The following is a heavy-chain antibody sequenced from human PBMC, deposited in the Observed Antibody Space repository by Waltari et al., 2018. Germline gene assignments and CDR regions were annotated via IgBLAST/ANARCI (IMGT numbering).Heavy chain of an antibody. J-gene: IGHJ4*02. V-gene: IGHV4-34*01. CDR2: INHSGST. D-gene: IGHD3-16*02. CDR1: GGSFSGYY. CDR3: ARGGDGYDYVWGSYRYLIDY. Sequence: QVQLQQWGAGLLKPSETLSLTCAVYGGSFSGYYWSWIRQPPGKGLEWIGEINHSGSTNDNPSLKSRVTISVDTSKNQFSLKLSSVTAADTAVYYCARGGDGYDYVWGSYRYLIDYWGQGTLVTVSS.